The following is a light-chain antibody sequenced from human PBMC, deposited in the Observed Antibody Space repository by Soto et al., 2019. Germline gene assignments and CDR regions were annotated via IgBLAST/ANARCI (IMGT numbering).Light chain of an antibody. CDR2: KAS. J-gene: IGKJ2*01. V-gene: IGKV1-5*03. CDR1: QSISSW. CDR3: QQYNSYSLYT. Sequence: DIQMTQSPSTLSASVGDRVTITCRASQSISSWLAWYQQKPGKAPKLLIYKASSLRSGVPIRFSGSGSGTEFTLTISSLQPDDFATYYCQQYNSYSLYTFGQGTKLEIK.